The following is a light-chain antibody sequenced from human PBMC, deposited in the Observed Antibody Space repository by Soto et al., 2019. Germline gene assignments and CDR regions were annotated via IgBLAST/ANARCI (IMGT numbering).Light chain of an antibody. CDR1: SSDVGSYNY. CDR2: EVS. V-gene: IGLV2-14*01. Sequence: QSVLTQPASVSGSPGQSITISCTGTSSDVGSYNYVSWYQQHPGKAPKLMIYEVSNRPSGVSNRFSGSKSGNTAPLTISGLQAEDEADYYCSSYTSSSTLFGGGTKLTVL. J-gene: IGLJ2*01. CDR3: SSYTSSSTL.